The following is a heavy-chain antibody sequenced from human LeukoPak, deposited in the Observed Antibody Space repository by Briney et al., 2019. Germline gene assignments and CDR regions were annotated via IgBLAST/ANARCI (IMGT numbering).Heavy chain of an antibody. J-gene: IGHJ4*02. Sequence: GGSLRLSCTASGFTFGDYAMNCFRQAPGKGLEWVGFSRSKAYGGTTEFAASVKGRFIISRDDSKNIAHLQMNSLKTEDTAVYYCGSGSGWYSPDYWGQGTLVTVSS. CDR3: GSGSGWYSPDY. V-gene: IGHV3-49*03. CDR1: GFTFGDYA. D-gene: IGHD6-19*01. CDR2: SRSKAYGGTT.